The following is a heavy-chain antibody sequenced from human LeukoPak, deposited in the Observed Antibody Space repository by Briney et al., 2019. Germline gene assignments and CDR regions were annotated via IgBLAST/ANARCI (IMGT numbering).Heavy chain of an antibody. CDR2: IYSGGST. Sequence: GGSLRLSCAASGFTVSSNYMSWVRQAPGKGLGWVSLIYSGGSTYYADSVKGRFTISRDNSKNTVYLQMNSLRAEDTAVYYCARDSLATIAAFDVWGQGRMVIVSS. D-gene: IGHD5-24*01. CDR1: GFTVSSNY. J-gene: IGHJ3*01. CDR3: ARDSLATIAAFDV. V-gene: IGHV3-53*01.